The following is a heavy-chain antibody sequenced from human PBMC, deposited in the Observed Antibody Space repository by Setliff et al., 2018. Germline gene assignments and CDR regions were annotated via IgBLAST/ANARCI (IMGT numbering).Heavy chain of an antibody. CDR2: IYPDDSNI. J-gene: IGHJ4*02. D-gene: IGHD6-19*01. CDR3: ARRTGFAVAGFDH. CDR1: GYSFGRHW. V-gene: IGHV5-51*01. Sequence: ESLKISCKGSGYSFGRHWIGWVRQKPGKGLEWMGIIYPDDSNIRYSPSFQGQVSISADKSINTAYLQWSSLKASGTAIYFCARRTGFAVAGFDHWGQGTLVTVSS.